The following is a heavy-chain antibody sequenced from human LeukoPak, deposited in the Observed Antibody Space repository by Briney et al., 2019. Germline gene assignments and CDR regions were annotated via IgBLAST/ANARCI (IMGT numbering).Heavy chain of an antibody. V-gene: IGHV3-53*01. CDR1: GFTVSSNY. D-gene: IGHD3-22*01. Sequence: GGSLRLSCAASGFTVSSNYMSWVRQAPGKGLEWVSVIYSGGSTYYADSVKGRFTISRDNSKNTLYLQMNSLRAEDAAVYYCARNNYYDSSGSLDYWGREPWSPSPQ. J-gene: IGHJ4*02. CDR3: ARNNYYDSSGSLDY. CDR2: IYSGGST.